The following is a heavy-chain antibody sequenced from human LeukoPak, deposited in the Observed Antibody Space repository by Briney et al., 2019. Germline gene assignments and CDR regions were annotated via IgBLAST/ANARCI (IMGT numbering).Heavy chain of an antibody. CDR3: ARAEGYSGCDTLDC. CDR1: EFTFSSYW. J-gene: IGHJ4*02. D-gene: IGHD5-12*01. Sequence: PGGSLRLSCAASEFTFSSYWMTWVRQAPGKGLEWVANIKEDESEKYYVDSVKGRFTISRDNAKNSLYLQMNSLRAEDTAVYYCARAEGYSGCDTLDCWGRGTLVTVSA. V-gene: IGHV3-7*01. CDR2: IKEDESEK.